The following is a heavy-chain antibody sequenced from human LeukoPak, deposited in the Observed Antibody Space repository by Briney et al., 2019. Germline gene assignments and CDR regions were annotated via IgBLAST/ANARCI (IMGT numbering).Heavy chain of an antibody. V-gene: IGHV3-7*03. CDR2: IKLDGSEK. CDR3: ARDGGSYAY. CDR1: GFTFGKYW. J-gene: IGHJ4*02. Sequence: GGSLRLSCVASGFTFGKYWMSWVRQAPGKGLEWVANIKLDGSEKNYVDSVKGRFTISRDNSKNTLYLQMNSLRAEDTAVYYCARDGGSYAYWGQGTLVTVSS. D-gene: IGHD1-26*01.